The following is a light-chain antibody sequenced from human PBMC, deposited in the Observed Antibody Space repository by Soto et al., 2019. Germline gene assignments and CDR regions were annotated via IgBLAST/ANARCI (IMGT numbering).Light chain of an antibody. V-gene: IGKV3-20*01. Sequence: ESVLTQSPGTLSLSPGERDTLSCRASQSVSSSCLAWYHQKPGQSPRLLIYGASSRATGIPDRFSGSGSGTDFTLTISRLEPEDFAVYYCQQYGSSPPYTFGQGTKLEIK. CDR1: QSVSSSC. J-gene: IGKJ2*01. CDR3: QQYGSSPPYT. CDR2: GAS.